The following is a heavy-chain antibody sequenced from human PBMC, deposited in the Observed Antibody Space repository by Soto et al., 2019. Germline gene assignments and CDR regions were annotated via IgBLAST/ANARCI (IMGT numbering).Heavy chain of an antibody. D-gene: IGHD1-1*01. CDR1: GFTFSDFY. CDR2: ISSGSTNI. V-gene: IGHV3-11*01. Sequence: QVQLVESGGGLVKPGGSLRLSCAASGFTFSDFYMSWIRQAPGKGLEWISYISSGSTNIFYDDSVKGRFTVSRDNAKNSVYLQMDSLRAEDTAVYYCASDRNAAGSDYWGQGTLVTVSS. CDR3: ASDRNAAGSDY. J-gene: IGHJ4*02.